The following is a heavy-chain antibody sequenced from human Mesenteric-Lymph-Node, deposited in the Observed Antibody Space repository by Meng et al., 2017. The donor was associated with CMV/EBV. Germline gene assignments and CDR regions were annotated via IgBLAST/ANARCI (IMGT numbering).Heavy chain of an antibody. V-gene: IGHV3-74*01. CDR1: GFTFSSYA. D-gene: IGHD1-26*01. CDR2: INSDGSNT. Sequence: GESLKISCGVSGFTFSSYAMHWVRQAPGKGLVRVSRINSDGSNTNYADSVKGRFTISRDNAKNTLYLQMNSLRAEDTAVYYCARTGLSSGSYYAFDIWGQGTMVTVSS. J-gene: IGHJ3*02. CDR3: ARTGLSSGSYYAFDI.